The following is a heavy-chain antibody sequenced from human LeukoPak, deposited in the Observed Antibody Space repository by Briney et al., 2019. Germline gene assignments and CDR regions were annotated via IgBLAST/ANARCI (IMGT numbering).Heavy chain of an antibody. Sequence: RGSLRLSCAASGFTFTTYSMSWVRQAPGKGLEWVSAINNSGDSAYYADSVKGRFTISRDNTKNTLYLQMNSLRAEDTAVYYCAKDTGYYYGSGSYYSLEGPMDVWGKGNTVTISS. CDR3: AKDTGYYYGSGSYYSLEGPMDV. D-gene: IGHD3-10*01. CDR1: GFTFTTYS. V-gene: IGHV3-23*01. CDR2: INNSGDSA. J-gene: IGHJ6*03.